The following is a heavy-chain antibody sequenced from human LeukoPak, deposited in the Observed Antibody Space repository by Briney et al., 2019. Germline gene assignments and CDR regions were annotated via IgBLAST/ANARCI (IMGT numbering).Heavy chain of an antibody. V-gene: IGHV1-18*01. CDR2: ISAYNGNT. D-gene: IGHD6-13*01. J-gene: IGHJ6*03. CDR3: ARDGDMVRAAAGSFKGLYYYYYMDV. Sequence: GASVKVSCKASGYTFTSYDINWVRQATGQGLEWMGWISAYNGNTNYAQKLQGRVTMTTDTSTSTAYMELRSLRSDDTAVYYCARDGDMVRAAAGSFKGLYYYYYMDVWGKGTTVTVSS. CDR1: GYTFTSYD.